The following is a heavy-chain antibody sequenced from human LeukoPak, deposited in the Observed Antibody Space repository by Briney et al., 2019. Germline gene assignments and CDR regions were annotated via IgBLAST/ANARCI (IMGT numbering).Heavy chain of an antibody. V-gene: IGHV3-30-3*01. D-gene: IGHD3-10*01. J-gene: IGHJ4*02. CDR1: GFTFSSYA. CDR2: ISYDGSNK. Sequence: GGSLRLSCAASGFTFSSYAMHWVRQAPGKGLGGVAVISYDGSNKYYADSVKGRFTISRDNSKNTLYLQMNSLRAEDTAVYYCARGSYSGLSHDYWGQGTLVTVSS. CDR3: ARGSYSGLSHDY.